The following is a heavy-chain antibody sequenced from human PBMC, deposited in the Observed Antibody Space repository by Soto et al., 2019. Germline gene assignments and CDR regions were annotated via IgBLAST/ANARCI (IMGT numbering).Heavy chain of an antibody. Sequence: ASVKVSCKASGYTFTSYAMHWVRQAPGQRLEWMGWINAGNGNTKYSQKFQGRVTITRDTSASTAYMELSSLRSEDTAVYYCARDGYSSGWYVNAFDIWGQGTMVTVSS. J-gene: IGHJ3*02. D-gene: IGHD6-19*01. CDR1: GYTFTSYA. CDR3: ARDGYSSGWYVNAFDI. CDR2: INAGNGNT. V-gene: IGHV1-3*01.